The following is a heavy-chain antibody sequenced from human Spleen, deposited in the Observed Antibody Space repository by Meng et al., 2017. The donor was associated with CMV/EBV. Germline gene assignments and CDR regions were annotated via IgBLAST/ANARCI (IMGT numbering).Heavy chain of an antibody. CDR2: ISSSSSTI. D-gene: IGHD1-26*01. V-gene: IGHV3-48*04. CDR1: GFTFSSYA. CDR3: ARDRVIVGASWYNWFDP. J-gene: IGHJ5*02. Sequence: GESLKISCAASGFTFSSYAMNWVRQAPGKGLEWVSYISSSSSTIYYADSVKGRFTISRDNAKNSLYLQMNSLRAEDTAVYYCARDRVIVGASWYNWFDPWGQGTLVTVSS.